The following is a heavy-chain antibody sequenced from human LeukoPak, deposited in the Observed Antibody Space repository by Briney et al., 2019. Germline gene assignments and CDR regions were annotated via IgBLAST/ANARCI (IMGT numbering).Heavy chain of an antibody. Sequence: ASVKVSCKASGYTFTSFGISWVRQAPGQGLEWIGWISSYNGNTTNGQKFQGRGTMTTDTSTSTAYMDLRRLRSDGMAMYCWARDHIIMVGGVFVYWGQGTQVTVSS. V-gene: IGHV1-18*03. D-gene: IGHD3-10*01. CDR3: ARDHIIMVGGVFVY. J-gene: IGHJ4*02. CDR1: GYTFTSFG. CDR2: ISSYNGNT.